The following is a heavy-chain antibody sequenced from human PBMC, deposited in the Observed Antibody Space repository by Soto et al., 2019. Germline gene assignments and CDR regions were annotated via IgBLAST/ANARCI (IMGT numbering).Heavy chain of an antibody. CDR2: IYYGGST. CDR1: GGSISSYY. D-gene: IGHD5-18*01. V-gene: IGHV4-59*01. J-gene: IGHJ6*02. CDR3: ARGLGYSYGRGTYYYYYGMDV. Sequence: SETLSLTCTVSGGSISSYYWSWIRQPPGKGLEWIGYIYYGGSTNYNPSLKSRVTISVDTSKNQFSLKLSSVTAADTAVYYCARGLGYSYGRGTYYYYYGMDVWGQGTTVTVSS.